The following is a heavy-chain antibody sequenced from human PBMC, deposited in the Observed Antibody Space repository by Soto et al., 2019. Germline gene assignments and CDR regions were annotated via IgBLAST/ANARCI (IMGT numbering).Heavy chain of an antibody. Sequence: SETLSLTCTVSGGSISDYDWSWIRQPPGKGLEWIGYIYYSGSTNYNPSLKSRVTMSVDTSKNQVSLKLSSVTAADTAVYYCAGLLGSTSLVHYYGMDVWGQGTTVTVSS. D-gene: IGHD5-18*01. CDR1: GGSISDYD. CDR3: AGLLGSTSLVHYYGMDV. V-gene: IGHV4-59*08. J-gene: IGHJ6*02. CDR2: IYYSGST.